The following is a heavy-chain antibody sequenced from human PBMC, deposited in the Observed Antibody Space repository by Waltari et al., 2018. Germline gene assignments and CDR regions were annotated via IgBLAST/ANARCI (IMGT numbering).Heavy chain of an antibody. Sequence: QVQLVQSGSELKKPGASVKVSCKASGYTFTSYAMNCVRQAPGQGLEWMGWINTNTGNPTYAQGFTGRFVFSLDTSVSTAYLQISSLKAEDTAVYYCARGNRYYDFWSGSLRQYYYYDGMDVWGQGTTVTVSS. CDR2: INTNTGNP. J-gene: IGHJ6*02. CDR3: ARGNRYYDFWSGSLRQYYYYDGMDV. D-gene: IGHD3-3*01. CDR1: GYTFTSYA. V-gene: IGHV7-4-1*02.